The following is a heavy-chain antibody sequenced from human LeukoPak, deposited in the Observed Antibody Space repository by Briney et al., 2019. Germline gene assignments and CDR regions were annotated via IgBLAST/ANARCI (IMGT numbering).Heavy chain of an antibody. V-gene: IGHV3-7*03. CDR3: ARDRNGQRIFDH. CDR1: AFIFSGHW. J-gene: IGHJ4*02. CDR2: IKEDGSER. Sequence: GGSLRLSCEGSAFIFSGHWMNWVRQTPGKGLEWVASIKEDGSERQYVDSVKGRFSISRDNTKGSLFLQLNSLRAEDTAVYYCARDRNGQRIFDHWSQGTLVTVSS. D-gene: IGHD2-15*01.